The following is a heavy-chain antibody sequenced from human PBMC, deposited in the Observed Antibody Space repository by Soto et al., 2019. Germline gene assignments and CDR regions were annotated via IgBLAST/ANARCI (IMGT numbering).Heavy chain of an antibody. CDR2: IIPIFGTA. D-gene: IGHD6-13*01. CDR3: ARARGAAAGSGWFDP. Sequence: QVQLVQSGAEVKKPGSSVKVSCKASGGTFSSYAISWVRQAPGQGLEWMGGIIPIFGTANYAQKFQGRVTIAADESTSKAYMELSTLRSEDAAVYYCARARGAAAGSGWFDPWGQGTLVTVSA. CDR1: GGTFSSYA. V-gene: IGHV1-69*12. J-gene: IGHJ5*02.